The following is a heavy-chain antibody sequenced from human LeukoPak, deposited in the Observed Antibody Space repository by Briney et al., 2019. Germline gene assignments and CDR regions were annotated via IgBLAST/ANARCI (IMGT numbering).Heavy chain of an antibody. Sequence: ASVKVSCKASGYTFTSYDINWVRQAPGQGLEWMGWINPNSGGTNYAQKFQGRVTMTRDTSISTAYMELSRLRSDDTAVYYCARVGWNQGFNYFDYWGQGTLVTVSS. V-gene: IGHV1-2*02. D-gene: IGHD1-1*01. CDR3: ARVGWNQGFNYFDY. CDR1: GYTFTSYD. CDR2: INPNSGGT. J-gene: IGHJ4*02.